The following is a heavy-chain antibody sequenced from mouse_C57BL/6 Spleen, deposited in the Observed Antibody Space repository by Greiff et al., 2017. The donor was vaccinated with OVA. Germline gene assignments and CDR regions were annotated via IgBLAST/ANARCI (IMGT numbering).Heavy chain of an antibody. Sequence: QVQLQQPGAELVRPGSSVKLSCKASGYTFTSYWMHWVKQRPIQGLEWISNIDPSDSETHYNQKFKDKATLTVDKSSSTAYMQLSSLTSEDSAVYYCARSTMVTTGQFAYWGQGTLVTVSA. CDR2: IDPSDSET. V-gene: IGHV1-52*01. CDR1: GYTFTSYW. D-gene: IGHD2-2*01. CDR3: ARSTMVTTGQFAY. J-gene: IGHJ3*01.